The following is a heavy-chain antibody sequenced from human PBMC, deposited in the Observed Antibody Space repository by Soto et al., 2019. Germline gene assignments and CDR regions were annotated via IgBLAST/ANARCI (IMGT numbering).Heavy chain of an antibody. J-gene: IGHJ4*02. CDR3: ARVYCVGDCFSGGDFDY. V-gene: IGHV1-18*01. CDR2: ISVYNGDT. CDR1: GYTFTTYG. Sequence: QVQLVQSGTEGKKAGSAVKVSCKTSGYTFTTYGISWIRQAPGQGLEWIAWISVYNGDTNYAQNVQGRVTMTTETLTTTAYLELRSLRSDETAVYYCARVYCVGDCFSGGDFDYWGQGTLVTVS. D-gene: IGHD2-21*01.